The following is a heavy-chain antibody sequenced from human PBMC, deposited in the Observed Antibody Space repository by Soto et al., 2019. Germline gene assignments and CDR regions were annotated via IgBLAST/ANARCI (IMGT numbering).Heavy chain of an antibody. CDR3: AKQAKTTIFGVVIL. D-gene: IGHD3-3*01. Sequence: PAVYLRLSCITPRLPFSSYAVSWVRHAPGKRLEWVSAISGSGGSTYYADSVKGRFTISRDNSKDTLYLQMNSLRAEDTAVYYCAKQAKTTIFGVVILWGQGTLVTVSS. V-gene: IGHV3-23*01. J-gene: IGHJ4*02. CDR1: RLPFSSYA. CDR2: ISGSGGST.